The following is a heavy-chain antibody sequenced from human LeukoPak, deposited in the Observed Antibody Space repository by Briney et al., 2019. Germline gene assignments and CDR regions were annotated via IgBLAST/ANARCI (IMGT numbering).Heavy chain of an antibody. Sequence: GGSLRLSCAASGFTVSSNYMSWVRQAPGKGLEWVSVIYIGGSTYYADSVKGRFTISRDNSKNTLYLQMTSPRAADTAVYYCARVISITGTTADYWGQGTLVTVSS. CDR2: IYIGGST. CDR3: ARVISITGTTADY. J-gene: IGHJ4*02. D-gene: IGHD1-7*01. V-gene: IGHV3-66*02. CDR1: GFTVSSNY.